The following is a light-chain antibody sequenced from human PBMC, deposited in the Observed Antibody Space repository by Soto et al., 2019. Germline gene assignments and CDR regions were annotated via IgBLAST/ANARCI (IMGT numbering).Light chain of an antibody. CDR1: SSNIGSYT. CDR3: ATWDDSLTGFV. CDR2: NNN. Sequence: QSVLTQPPSASGTPGQRVTISCSGSSSNIGSYTVNWYQQLPGMAPKLLIYNNNHRPSGVPDRFSGSKSGTSASLAISGLQSEDEADYHCATWDDSLTGFVFGPGTKVTVL. J-gene: IGLJ1*01. V-gene: IGLV1-44*01.